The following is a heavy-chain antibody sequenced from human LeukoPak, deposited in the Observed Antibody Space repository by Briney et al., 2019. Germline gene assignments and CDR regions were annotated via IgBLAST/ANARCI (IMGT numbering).Heavy chain of an antibody. J-gene: IGHJ5*01. D-gene: IGHD2-2*01. CDR2: IYGNDDK. Sequence: SGPTLVNPTQTLTLTCTFSGFSLTTSGVGVGWIRQPPGKALEWLALIYGNDDKRYSPSLKSRLTVTKDTSKNQVVLTMTNMDPVDTATYYCAHSPYPSYCTSTSCLNRSDSWGQGTLVTVSS. CDR1: GFSLTTSGVG. CDR3: AHSPYPSYCTSTSCLNRSDS. V-gene: IGHV2-5*01.